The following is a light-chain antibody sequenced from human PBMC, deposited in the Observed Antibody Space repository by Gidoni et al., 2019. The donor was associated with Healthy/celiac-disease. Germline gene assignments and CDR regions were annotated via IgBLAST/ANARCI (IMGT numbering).Light chain of an antibody. CDR2: DAS. CDR3: QQYNSYPWT. CDR1: QSISNW. J-gene: IGKJ1*01. Sequence: DIQMTQSPSTLSASVGDRVPITCRASQSISNWLAWYQQKPGKAPKLLIYDASSLESGVPSRFSGSGSGTEFTLTISSLQPEDFATYYCQQYNSYPWTFXXXTKVEIK. V-gene: IGKV1-5*01.